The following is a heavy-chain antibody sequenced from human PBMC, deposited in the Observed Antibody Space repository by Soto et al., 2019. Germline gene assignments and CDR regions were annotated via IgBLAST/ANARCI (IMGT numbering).Heavy chain of an antibody. CDR2: ISVYNGNT. CDR1: DYTFTSYG. Sequence: AXEKVSCKASDYTFTSYGLIWVRHAPGQGLEWIGWISVYNGNTNYAQKFRGRVTMTTDISTTTAYMEMRSLRSDDTAVYYFARSGSSWNLREFDYWGQGTLVTVSS. D-gene: IGHD6-13*01. CDR3: ARSGSSWNLREFDY. J-gene: IGHJ4*02. V-gene: IGHV1-18*01.